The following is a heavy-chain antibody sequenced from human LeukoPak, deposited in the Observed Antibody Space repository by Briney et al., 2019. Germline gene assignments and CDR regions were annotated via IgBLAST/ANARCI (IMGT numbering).Heavy chain of an antibody. CDR2: IIPIFGTA. V-gene: IGHV1-69*06. D-gene: IGHD3-16*02. CDR3: ARDQGIMITFGGVISGDY. CDR1: GGTFSSYA. J-gene: IGHJ4*02. Sequence: ASVKVSCKASGGTFSSYAISWVRQAPGQGLEWMGGIIPIFGTANYAQRFQGRVTITADKSTSTAYMELRSLRSDDTAVYYCARDQGIMITFGGVISGDYWGQGTLVTVSS.